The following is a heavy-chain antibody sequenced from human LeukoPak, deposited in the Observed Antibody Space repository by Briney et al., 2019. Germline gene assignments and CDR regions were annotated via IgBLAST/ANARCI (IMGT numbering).Heavy chain of an antibody. CDR2: ISESGSGT. J-gene: IGHJ4*02. D-gene: IGHD6-13*01. V-gene: IGHV3-23*01. CDR1: GFIFSNEA. Sequence: PGGSLRLSCAASGFIFSNEAMNWVRQAPGKGLEWVSVISESGSGTYYADSVKGRFIISRDNYGDTLHLQMNSLRVEDTAIYYCVKNGPYSTSWFDFDYWGQGTLVTVSS. CDR3: VKNGPYSTSWFDFDY.